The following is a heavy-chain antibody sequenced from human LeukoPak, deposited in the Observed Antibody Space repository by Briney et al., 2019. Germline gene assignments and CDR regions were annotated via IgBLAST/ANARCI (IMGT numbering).Heavy chain of an antibody. Sequence: GESLKISCKGSGYSFTRYWIGWVRQMPGKGLEWMGIIYPADSDIRYSPSFRGQVTISADKSINTAYLQWSSLKAPDTAMYYCARRVVNNRNWYFNLWGRGTLVTVSS. D-gene: IGHD4-23*01. CDR3: ARRVVNNRNWYFNL. J-gene: IGHJ2*01. CDR1: GYSFTRYW. V-gene: IGHV5-51*01. CDR2: IYPADSDI.